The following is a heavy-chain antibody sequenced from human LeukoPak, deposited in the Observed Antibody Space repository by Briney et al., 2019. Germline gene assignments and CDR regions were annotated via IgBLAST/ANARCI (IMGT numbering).Heavy chain of an antibody. Sequence: SETLSLTCTVSGGSISSYYWSWIRQPPGKGLEWIGYIYYSGSTYYNPSLKSRVTISVDTSKNQFSLKLSSVTAADTAVYYCARHRLCSSTSCYTDVQNWFDPWGQGTLVTVSS. D-gene: IGHD2-2*02. CDR3: ARHRLCSSTSCYTDVQNWFDP. CDR1: GGSISSYY. CDR2: IYYSGST. J-gene: IGHJ5*02. V-gene: IGHV4-59*04.